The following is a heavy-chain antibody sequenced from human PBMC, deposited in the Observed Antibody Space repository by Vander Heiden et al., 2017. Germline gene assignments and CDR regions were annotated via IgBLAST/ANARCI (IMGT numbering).Heavy chain of an antibody. J-gene: IGHJ4*02. CDR2: INPSGGST. CDR1: GYTFTSYY. V-gene: IGHV1-46*03. Sequence: QVQLVQSGAEVKKPGASVKVSCKASGYTFTSYYMHWVRQAPGQGLEWRGIINPSGGSTSYAQKFQGRVTMTRDTSTSTVYMELSSLRSEDTAVYYCARGYYDFWSARDYFDYWGQGTLVTVSS. CDR3: ARGYYDFWSARDYFDY. D-gene: IGHD3-3*01.